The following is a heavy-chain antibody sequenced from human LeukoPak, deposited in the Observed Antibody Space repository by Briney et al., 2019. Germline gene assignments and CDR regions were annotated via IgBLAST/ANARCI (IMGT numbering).Heavy chain of an antibody. CDR2: TSYDGNKK. CDR3: ARSSYDYGGIEGPFDY. V-gene: IGHV3-30*15. CDR1: GFTLTYYA. J-gene: IGHJ4*02. D-gene: IGHD4-23*01. Sequence: GGSLRLSCAASGFTLTYYAMHWVRQAPGKGLEWVAVTSYDGNKKYYADSVKGRFTISRDSSKNTLYLQMSSLRAEDTAVYYSARSSYDYGGIEGPFDYWGQGTLVTVSS.